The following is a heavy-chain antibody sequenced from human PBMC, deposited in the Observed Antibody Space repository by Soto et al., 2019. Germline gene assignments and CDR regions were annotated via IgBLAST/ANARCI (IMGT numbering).Heavy chain of an antibody. J-gene: IGHJ4*02. D-gene: IGHD3-22*01. CDR3: ARGPSSGFYYFDY. CDR1: GCTLRSYE. CDR2: ISISGTTI. Sequence: GGSLRLSCAASGCTLRSYEMSWVRRAPGKGLEWVSYISISGTTIYYADSVKGRFTISRDNAKNSLYLQMNGLRVEDTAVYYCARGPSSGFYYFDYWGQGTLVTVSS. V-gene: IGHV3-48*03.